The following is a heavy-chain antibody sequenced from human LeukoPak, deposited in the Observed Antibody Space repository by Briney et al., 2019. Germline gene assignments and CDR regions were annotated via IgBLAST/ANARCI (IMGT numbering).Heavy chain of an antibody. CDR3: ARRGLVAGIYDLVYGFDI. D-gene: IGHD3/OR15-3a*01. Sequence: ASVKVSCKASGYTFTGYYLHWVRQAPGQGPEWMGWMNPNTGNTGFAQKFQGRVTITQNSSISTVYMELSSLTSEDTALYYCARRGLVAGIYDLVYGFDIWGQGTMVTVSS. CDR2: MNPNTGNT. CDR1: GYTFTGYY. J-gene: IGHJ3*02. V-gene: IGHV1-8*03.